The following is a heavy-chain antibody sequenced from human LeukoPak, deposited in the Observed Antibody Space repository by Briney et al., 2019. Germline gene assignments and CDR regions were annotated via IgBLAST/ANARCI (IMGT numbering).Heavy chain of an antibody. V-gene: IGHV3-49*04. CDR1: GFTFGDYA. Sequence: GGSLRLSCTASGFTFGDYAMSWVRQAPGKGLEWVGFIRSKAYGGTTEYAASVKGRFTISRDDSKSIAYLQMNSLKTEDTAVYYCLASHNWNDNLPDVWGKGTTVTVSS. CDR3: LASHNWNDNLPDV. J-gene: IGHJ6*04. CDR2: IRSKAYGGTT. D-gene: IGHD1-1*01.